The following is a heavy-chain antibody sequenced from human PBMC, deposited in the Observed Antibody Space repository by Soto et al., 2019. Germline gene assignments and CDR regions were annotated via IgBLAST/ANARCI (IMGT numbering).Heavy chain of an antibody. CDR2: VSYGGTT. V-gene: IGHV4-39*01. D-gene: IGHD1-26*01. Sequence: QLQLQESGPGLVKPSETLSLTCTVSGDSISSNGYHWGWIRQPPGKGLEWIASVSYGGTTYYHPSLKSRVTRSVDPSKKQFPLQLSSVTAADTAVYYCARHSSPYSYSDWFDPWGQGTLVTVSS. CDR3: ARHSSPYSYSDWFDP. J-gene: IGHJ5*02. CDR1: GDSISSNGYH.